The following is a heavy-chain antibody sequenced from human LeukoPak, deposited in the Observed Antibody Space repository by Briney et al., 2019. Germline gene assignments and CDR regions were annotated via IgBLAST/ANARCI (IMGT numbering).Heavy chain of an antibody. CDR2: IIPILGIA. J-gene: IGHJ4*02. Sequence: SVKVSCKASGGTFSSYAISWVRQAPGQGLEWMGRIIPILGIANYAQKFQGRVTITADKSTSTAYMELSSLRSEDTAVYYCARDPRYYYDSSGYYYRHYFDYWGQGTLVTVSS. CDR3: ARDPRYYYDSSGYYYRHYFDY. V-gene: IGHV1-69*04. D-gene: IGHD3-22*01. CDR1: GGTFSSYA.